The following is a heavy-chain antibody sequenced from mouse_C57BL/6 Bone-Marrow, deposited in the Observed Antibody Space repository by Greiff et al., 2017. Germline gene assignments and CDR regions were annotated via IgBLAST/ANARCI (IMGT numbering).Heavy chain of an antibody. CDR3: ARQGTTVVYWYFDV. D-gene: IGHD1-1*01. V-gene: IGHV5-16*01. CDR2: INYDGSST. Sequence: EVKLVESEGGLVQPGSSMKLSCTASGFTFSDYYMAWVRQVPEKGLEWVANINYDGSSTYYLDSLKSRFIISRDNAKNILYLQMSSLKSEDTATYYCARQGTTVVYWYFDVWGTGTTVTVSS. CDR1: GFTFSDYY. J-gene: IGHJ1*03.